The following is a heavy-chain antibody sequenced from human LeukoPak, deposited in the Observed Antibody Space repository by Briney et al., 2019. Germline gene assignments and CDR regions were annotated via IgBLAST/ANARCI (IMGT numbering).Heavy chain of an antibody. V-gene: IGHV4-61*02. CDR2: IYTSGST. D-gene: IGHD2-2*01. J-gene: IGHJ2*01. Sequence: SQTLSLTCTVSGGSISSGSYYWSWIRQPAGKGLEWIGRIYTSGSTNYNPSLKSRVTMSVDTSKNQFSLKLSSVTAADTAVYYCASTLHCSSTSCYWYFDLWGRGTLVTVSS. CDR1: GGSISSGSYY. CDR3: ASTLHCSSTSCYWYFDL.